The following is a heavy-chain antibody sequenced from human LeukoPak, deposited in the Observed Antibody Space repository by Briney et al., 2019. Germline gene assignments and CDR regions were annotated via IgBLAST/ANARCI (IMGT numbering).Heavy chain of an antibody. V-gene: IGHV3-49*04. D-gene: IGHD1-26*01. CDR2: IRSKAYGGTT. J-gene: IGHJ4*02. CDR3: TTHRYSGTSPFDY. Sequence: GRSLRLSCTASGFTFGDYAMSWVRQAPGKGLEWVGFIRSKAYGGTTEYAASVKGRFTISRDDSKSIAYLQMNSLKTEDTAVYYCTTHRYSGTSPFDYWGQGTLVTVSS. CDR1: GFTFGDYA.